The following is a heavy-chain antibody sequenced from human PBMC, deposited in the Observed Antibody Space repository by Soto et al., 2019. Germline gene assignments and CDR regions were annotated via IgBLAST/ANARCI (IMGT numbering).Heavy chain of an antibody. CDR1: GFTFSSYD. D-gene: IGHD2-2*01. Sequence: PGGSLRLSCAASGFTFSSYDMHWVRQAPGKGLEWVAVISYDGSNKYYAGSVKGRFTISRDNSKNTLYLQMNSLRAEDTAVYYCAKDHQLWGQGTLVTVSS. V-gene: IGHV3-30*18. CDR2: ISYDGSNK. CDR3: AKDHQL. J-gene: IGHJ4*02.